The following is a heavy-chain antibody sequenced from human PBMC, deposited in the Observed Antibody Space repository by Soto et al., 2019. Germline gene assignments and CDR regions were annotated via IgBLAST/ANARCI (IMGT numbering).Heavy chain of an antibody. Sequence: ASLKVYCKDSGDNFSTYGIRWVRQSPVGGREWMVCISNYNGDTNHAQKFQGRVTMTTDRSTSTAYIELRGLRSDDTAVYYCARDPSNSSGSRIWFYPWGQGTLVTVSS. D-gene: IGHD6-19*01. CDR3: ARDPSNSSGSRIWFYP. V-gene: IGHV1-18*04. CDR1: GDNFSTYG. CDR2: ISNYNGDT. J-gene: IGHJ5*02.